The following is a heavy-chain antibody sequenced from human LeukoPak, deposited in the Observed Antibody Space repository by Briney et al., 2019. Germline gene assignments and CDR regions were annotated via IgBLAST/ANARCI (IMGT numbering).Heavy chain of an antibody. CDR3: ARRAGVVVTKLPFDY. CDR1: GGSISSSSYY. Sequence: SQTLSLTCTVSGGSISSSSYYWGWIRQPPGKGLEWIGSIYYSGSTYYSPSLKSRVTISVDTSKNQFSLKLSSVTAADTAVYYCARRAGVVVTKLPFDYWGQGTLVTVSS. CDR2: IYYSGST. J-gene: IGHJ4*02. V-gene: IGHV4-39*01. D-gene: IGHD3-22*01.